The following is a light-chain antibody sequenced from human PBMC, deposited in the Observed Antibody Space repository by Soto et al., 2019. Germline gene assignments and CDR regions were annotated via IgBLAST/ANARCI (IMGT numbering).Light chain of an antibody. CDR3: QPYNNWPLT. CDR2: GAS. Sequence: EIVMTQSPATLSVSPGERATLSCRASQSVSTNLAWYQQKPGQAPRLLIYGASTRATGIPARFSGSGSGTEFTLTISSLQSEDFAVYYCQPYNNWPLTFGGGPRWIS. J-gene: IGKJ4*01. CDR1: QSVSTN. V-gene: IGKV3-15*01.